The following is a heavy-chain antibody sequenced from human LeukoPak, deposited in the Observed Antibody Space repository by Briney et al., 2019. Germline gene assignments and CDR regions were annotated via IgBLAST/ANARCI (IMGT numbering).Heavy chain of an antibody. CDR3: ASLWELHY. Sequence: GGSLRLSCAASGFTFSSYEMNWVRQAPGKGLEWISYINSGGDTIYYADSVKGRFTVSRDNAKNSLYLQMNSLRAEDTAVYYCASLWELHYWGQGTLVTVSS. CDR1: GFTFSSYE. J-gene: IGHJ4*02. CDR2: INSGGDTI. D-gene: IGHD1-26*01. V-gene: IGHV3-48*03.